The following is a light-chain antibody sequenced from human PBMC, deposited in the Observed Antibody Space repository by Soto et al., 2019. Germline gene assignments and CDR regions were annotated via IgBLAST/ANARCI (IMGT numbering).Light chain of an antibody. Sequence: DIQMTQSPSTLSSSVGDRVTITCRASESLSGRLACYKQRPGQAPTLLTFDSSPLKRGFPSRFRGMDSGTKFTLTISGLQPDDFATYYSQKYTYYATFGPGTKVDIK. CDR1: ESLSGR. CDR3: QKYTYYAT. J-gene: IGKJ1*01. CDR2: DSS. V-gene: IGKV1-5*01.